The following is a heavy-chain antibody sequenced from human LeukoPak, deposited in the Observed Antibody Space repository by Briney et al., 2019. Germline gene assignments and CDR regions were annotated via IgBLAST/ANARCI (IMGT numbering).Heavy chain of an antibody. CDR1: GYTFTSYP. CDR3: ARSWASDSNGYDF. V-gene: IGHV1-3*01. J-gene: IGHJ4*02. Sequence: ASVKVSCKASGYTFTSYPLHWVRQAPGQRLEWMGWINAGNGNTKYSQKFQDRVTITRATSASTTYMELTSLRSEDTAVYYCARSWASDSNGYDFWGQGALVTVSS. CDR2: INAGNGNT. D-gene: IGHD3-22*01.